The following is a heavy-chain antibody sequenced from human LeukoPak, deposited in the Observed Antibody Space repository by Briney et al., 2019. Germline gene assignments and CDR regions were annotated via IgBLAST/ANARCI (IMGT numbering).Heavy chain of an antibody. V-gene: IGHV4-39*01. D-gene: IGHD3-10*01. J-gene: IGHJ3*02. CDR1: GGSISSSSYY. CDR3: AGTAYGSGSYYKGPNAFDI. Sequence: SETLSLTCTVSGGSISSSSYYWGWIRQPPGKGREWIGSIYYSGSTYYNPSLKSRVTISVDTSKNQFSLKLSSVTAADTAVYYCAGTAYGSGSYYKGPNAFDIWGQGTMVTVSS. CDR2: IYYSGST.